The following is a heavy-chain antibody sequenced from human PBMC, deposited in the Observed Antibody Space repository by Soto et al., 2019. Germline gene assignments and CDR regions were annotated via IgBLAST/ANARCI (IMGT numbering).Heavy chain of an antibody. CDR3: ERVRCELDAFDI. V-gene: IGHV3-53*01. Sequence: GGSLRLSCAASGFTVSSNYMSWVRQAPGKGLEWVSVIYSGGSTYYADSVKGRFTISRDNSKNKLYLQMNSLRAEDTAVYYCERVRCELDAFDIWGQGTMVTVSS. D-gene: IGHD1-26*01. J-gene: IGHJ3*02. CDR1: GFTVSSNY. CDR2: IYSGGST.